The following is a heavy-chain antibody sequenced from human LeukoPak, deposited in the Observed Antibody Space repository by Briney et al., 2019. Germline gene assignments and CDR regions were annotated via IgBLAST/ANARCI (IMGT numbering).Heavy chain of an antibody. Sequence: SVKVSCKASGGTFSSYAISWVRQAPGQGLEWTGGIIPIFGTANYAQKFQGRVTITADESTSTAYMELSSLGSEDTAVYYCASCSGGSCYRDNWFDPWGQGTLVTVSS. CDR1: GGTFSSYA. CDR3: ASCSGGSCYRDNWFDP. D-gene: IGHD2-15*01. CDR2: IIPIFGTA. V-gene: IGHV1-69*01. J-gene: IGHJ5*02.